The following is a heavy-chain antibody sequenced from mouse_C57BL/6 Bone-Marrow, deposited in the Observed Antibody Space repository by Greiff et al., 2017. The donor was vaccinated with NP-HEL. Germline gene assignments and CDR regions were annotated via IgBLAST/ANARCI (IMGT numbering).Heavy chain of an antibody. V-gene: IGHV5-6*01. CDR2: ISSGGSYT. CDR1: GFTFSSYG. Sequence: EVHLVESGGDLVKPGGSLKLSCAASGFTFSSYGMSWVRQTPDKRLEWVATISSGGSYTYYPDSVKGRFTISGDNAKNTLYLQMSSLKSEDTAMYYCARQGYDAMDYWGQGTTVTVSS. J-gene: IGHJ4*01. CDR3: ARQGYDAMDY.